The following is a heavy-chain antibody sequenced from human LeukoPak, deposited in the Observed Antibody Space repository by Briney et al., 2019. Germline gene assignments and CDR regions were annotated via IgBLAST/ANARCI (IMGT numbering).Heavy chain of an antibody. CDR3: ARGGFTTMVRGVIITLDAFDI. V-gene: IGHV1-46*01. Sequence: ASVKVSCKASGYTFTSYFMHWVRQAPGQGLEWMGVVNPSSGSTTYSQKFQGRVTMTRDTSTSTVYMELSSLRSEDTAVYYCARGGFTTMVRGVIITLDAFDIWGQGTMVTVSS. J-gene: IGHJ3*02. D-gene: IGHD3-10*01. CDR2: VNPSSGST. CDR1: GYTFTSYF.